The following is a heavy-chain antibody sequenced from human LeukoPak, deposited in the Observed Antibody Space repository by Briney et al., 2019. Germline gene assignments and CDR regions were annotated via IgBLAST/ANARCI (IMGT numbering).Heavy chain of an antibody. V-gene: IGHV1-18*01. CDR3: ARAGPLSTVGATKLY. D-gene: IGHD1-26*01. CDR2: ISAYNGYT. J-gene: IGHJ4*02. Sequence: ASVKVSCKASGYTFKNYGISWVRQAPGQGLEWMGWISAYNGYTKYAQKVQGRVTMTTDTSTSTAYMELRSLRSDDTAVYYCARAGPLSTVGATKLYWGQGTLVTVSS. CDR1: GYTFKNYG.